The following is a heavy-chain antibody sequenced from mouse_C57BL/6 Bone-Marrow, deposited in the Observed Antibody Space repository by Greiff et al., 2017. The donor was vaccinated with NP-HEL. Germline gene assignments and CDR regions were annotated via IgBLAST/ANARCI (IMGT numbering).Heavy chain of an antibody. V-gene: IGHV1-55*01. CDR2: IYPGSGST. CDR3: ARWGYYPDY. CDR1: GYTFTSYW. J-gene: IGHJ2*01. Sequence: QVQLQQPGAELVKPGASVKMSCKASGYTFTSYWITWVKQRPGQGLEWIGDIYPGSGSTNYNEQFKSKATLTVDPSSITAYMQLSSLTSKDSAVYVCARWGYYPDYWGQGTTLTVSS.